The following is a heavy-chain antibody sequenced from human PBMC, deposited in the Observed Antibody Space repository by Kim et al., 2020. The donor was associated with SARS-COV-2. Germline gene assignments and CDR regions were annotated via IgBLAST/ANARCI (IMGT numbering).Heavy chain of an antibody. V-gene: IGHV3-30*18. CDR1: GFTFSSYG. CDR3: AKVTVRGVNYYGMDV. J-gene: IGHJ6*02. CDR2: ISYDGSNK. Sequence: GGSLRLSCAASGFTFSSYGMHWVRQAPGKGLEWVAVISYDGSNKYYADSVKGRFTISRDNSKNTLYLQMNSLRAEDTAVYYCAKVTVRGVNYYGMDVWGQGTTVTVSS. D-gene: IGHD3-10*01.